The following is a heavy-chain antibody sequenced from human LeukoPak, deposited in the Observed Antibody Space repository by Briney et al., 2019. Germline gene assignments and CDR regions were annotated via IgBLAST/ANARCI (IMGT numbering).Heavy chain of an antibody. V-gene: IGHV4-30-2*01. CDR3: ARVGGYPETTFDY. J-gene: IGHJ4*02. CDR1: GGSSSGYY. D-gene: IGHD3-22*01. Sequence: PSETLSLTCAVYGGSSSGYYWSWIRQPPGKGLEWLGYIYHSGSTYYNPSLKSRVTISVDRSKNQFSLKLSSVTAADTAVYYCARVGGYPETTFDYWGQGTLVTVSS. CDR2: IYHSGST.